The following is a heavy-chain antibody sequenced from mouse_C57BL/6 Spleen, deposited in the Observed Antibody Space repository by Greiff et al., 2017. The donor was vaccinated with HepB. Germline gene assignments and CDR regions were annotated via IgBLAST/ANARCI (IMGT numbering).Heavy chain of an antibody. J-gene: IGHJ2*01. CDR3: AREEALYYFDY. V-gene: IGHV1-81*01. D-gene: IGHD3-2*02. Sequence: VQLQQSGAELARPGASVKLSCKASGYTFTSYGISWVKQRTGQGLEWIGEIYPRSGNTYYNEKFKGKATLTADKSSSTAYMELRSLTSEDSAVYFCAREEALYYFDYWGQGTTLTVSS. CDR1: GYTFTSYG. CDR2: IYPRSGNT.